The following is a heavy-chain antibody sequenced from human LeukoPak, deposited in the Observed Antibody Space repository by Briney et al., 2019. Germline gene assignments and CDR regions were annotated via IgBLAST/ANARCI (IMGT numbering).Heavy chain of an antibody. CDR3: AKDVGKWESLHFFDY. D-gene: IGHD1-26*01. J-gene: IGHJ4*02. CDR1: EFDFSTHA. Sequence: LAGGSLRLSCAASEFDFSTHAMTWVRQAPGKGLEWVSAISISGTKTYYADSVKGRFTISRDNSKNTLYLQMYSLRAEDTAVYYCAKDVGKWESLHFFDYWGQGTLVTVSS. CDR2: ISISGTKT. V-gene: IGHV3-23*01.